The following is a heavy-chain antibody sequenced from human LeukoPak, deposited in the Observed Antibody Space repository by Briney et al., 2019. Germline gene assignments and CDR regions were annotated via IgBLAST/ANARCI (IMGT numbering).Heavy chain of an antibody. V-gene: IGHV3-66*01. CDR3: VKEAPGTTIYY. CDR1: GFNVITNY. Sequence: PGGSLRLSCAASGFNVITNYMSWVHQAPGEGLEWVSVISRGADTYYADSVRGRFIIYRDSSTNTVYLQMDRLRAEDTAVYFCVKEAPGTTIYYWGQGTLVTVSS. J-gene: IGHJ4*02. D-gene: IGHD4-11*01. CDR2: ISRGADT.